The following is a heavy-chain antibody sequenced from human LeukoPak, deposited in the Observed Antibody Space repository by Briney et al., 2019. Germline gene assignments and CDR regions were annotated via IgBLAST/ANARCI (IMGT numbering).Heavy chain of an antibody. Sequence: SETLSLTCTVSGGSISSSSYYWGWIRQPPGKGLEWIGSIYYSGSTYYNPPLKSRVTISVDTSKNQFSLKLSSVTAADTAVYYCARDGGYSYGLRYYGYYMDVWGKGTTVTVSS. D-gene: IGHD5-18*01. V-gene: IGHV4-39*07. CDR3: ARDGGYSYGLRYYGYYMDV. CDR2: IYYSGST. J-gene: IGHJ6*03. CDR1: GGSISSSSYY.